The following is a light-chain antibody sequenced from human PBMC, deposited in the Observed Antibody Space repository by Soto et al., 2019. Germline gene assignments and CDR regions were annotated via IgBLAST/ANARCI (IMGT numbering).Light chain of an antibody. CDR3: LQRSNWRVT. V-gene: IGKV3-11*01. J-gene: IGKJ4*01. CDR1: QSVNIY. CDR2: DAP. Sequence: LAQPRATLSCSSRGTPYHSRRASQSVNIYLAWYQQKPGQAPRLLIYDAPNRATGIPARFSGSGSGTAFTLTIRSLEPEDSAVDYCLQRSNWRVTFGVGTKVDI.